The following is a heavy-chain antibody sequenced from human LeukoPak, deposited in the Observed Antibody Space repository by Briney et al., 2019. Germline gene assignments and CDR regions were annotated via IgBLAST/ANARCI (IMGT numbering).Heavy chain of an antibody. J-gene: IGHJ4*02. V-gene: IGHV1-69*05. CDR2: IIPIFGTA. CDR1: GGTFSSYA. Sequence: ASVKVSCKASGGTFSSYAISWVRQAPGQGLEWMGGIIPIFGTANYAQKFQGRVTITTDESTSTAYMELSSLRSEDTAVYYCARWRASYYDSSGYLDYWGQGTLVTVSS. CDR3: ARWRASYYDSSGYLDY. D-gene: IGHD3-22*01.